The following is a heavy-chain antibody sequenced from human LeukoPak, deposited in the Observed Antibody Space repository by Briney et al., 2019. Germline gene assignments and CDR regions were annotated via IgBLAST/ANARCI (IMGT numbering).Heavy chain of an antibody. D-gene: IGHD1-14*01. Sequence: GGSLRLSCAASGFTFSSYAMSWVRQAPGKGLEWVSAISGSGGSTYYADSVTGRFTISRDNSKNTLYLQMNSLRAEDTAVYYCAKSGTQVTRYNAYQNWGQGTLVTVSS. CDR2: ISGSGGST. CDR1: GFTFSSYA. J-gene: IGHJ4*02. CDR3: AKSGTQVTRYNAYQN. V-gene: IGHV3-23*01.